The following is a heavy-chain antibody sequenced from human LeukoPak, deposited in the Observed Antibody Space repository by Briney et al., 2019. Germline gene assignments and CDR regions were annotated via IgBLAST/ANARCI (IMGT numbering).Heavy chain of an antibody. CDR1: GFTFSDYY. CDR3: ARAADDSSGYYGLNDAFDI. V-gene: IGHV3-11*01. D-gene: IGHD3-22*01. Sequence: AGGSLRLSCAASGFTFSDYYMSWIRQAPGKGLEWVSYISSSGSTIYYADSVKGRFTISRDNAKNSLYLQMNSLRAEDTAVYYCARAADDSSGYYGLNDAFDIWGQGTMVTVSS. J-gene: IGHJ3*02. CDR2: ISSSGSTI.